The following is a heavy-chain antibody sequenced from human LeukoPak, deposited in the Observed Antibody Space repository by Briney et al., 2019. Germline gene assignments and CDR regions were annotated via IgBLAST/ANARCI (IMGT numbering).Heavy chain of an antibody. J-gene: IGHJ4*02. D-gene: IGHD3-22*01. Sequence: PSETLSLTCTVSGDSISTSSYYWGWIRQPPGKGLEWPGSIYYSGSTYYSPSLKSRVTISVDTSKNQFSLNLYSVTAADTAVFYCARSYYYDYRQIDYWGQGTLVTVSS. V-gene: IGHV4-39*01. CDR1: GDSISTSSYY. CDR2: IYYSGST. CDR3: ARSYYYDYRQIDY.